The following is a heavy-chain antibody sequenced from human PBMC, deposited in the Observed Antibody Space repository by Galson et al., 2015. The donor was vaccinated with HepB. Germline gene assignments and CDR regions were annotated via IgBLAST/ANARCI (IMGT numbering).Heavy chain of an antibody. V-gene: IGHV3-21*01. D-gene: IGHD2-15*01. Sequence: SLRLSCAASGFTFSSSAMNWVRQAPGKGLEWVSSINSGSTSISYGDSMKGRFTISRDNAKNSVYLQMNSLRDEDTAVYYCARGGGSYNLWGQGTLVTVSS. CDR1: GFTFSSSA. J-gene: IGHJ4*02. CDR2: INSGSTSI. CDR3: ARGGGSYNL.